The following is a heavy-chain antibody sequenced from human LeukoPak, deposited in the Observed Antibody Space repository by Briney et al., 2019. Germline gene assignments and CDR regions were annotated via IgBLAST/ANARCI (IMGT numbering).Heavy chain of an antibody. J-gene: IGHJ4*02. CDR2: IYTSGST. V-gene: IGHV4-4*07. D-gene: IGHD6-6*01. CDR1: GRSISSSY. Sequence: SETLSLTCAVSGRSISSSYWIWLRQPAGKGLEWIGRIYTSGSTNYNPSLKSRVTISVDTSKNQFSLKLSSVTAADTAVYYCARVDPDSSSTLEVFDYWGQGTLVTVSS. CDR3: ARVDPDSSSTLEVFDY.